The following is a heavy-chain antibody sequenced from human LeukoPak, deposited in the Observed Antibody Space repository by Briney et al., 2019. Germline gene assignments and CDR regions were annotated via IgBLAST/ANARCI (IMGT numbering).Heavy chain of an antibody. CDR2: IGSSSSYI. V-gene: IGHV3-21*01. Sequence: GGSLRLSCAASGFTFSSYIMNWARQAPGKGLEWVSSIGSSSSYIYYADSVKGRFTISRDNAKNSLYLQMNSLRAEDTAVYYCARGGLNRGYSDFWSGYYPRPWGQGTLVTVSS. D-gene: IGHD3-3*01. J-gene: IGHJ5*02. CDR1: GFTFSSYI. CDR3: ARGGLNRGYSDFWSGYYPRP.